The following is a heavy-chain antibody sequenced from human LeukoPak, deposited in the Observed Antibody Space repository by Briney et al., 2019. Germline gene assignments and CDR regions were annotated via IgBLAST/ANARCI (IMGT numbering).Heavy chain of an antibody. CDR1: GLIFSSHA. CDR3: ARGQSVGWELGVCDY. D-gene: IGHD1-26*01. J-gene: IGHJ4*02. Sequence: PGGSLRLSCAASGLIFSSHAMSWVRQAPGKGLEWVALIRYDASDEYYADSVKGRFTISRDNSKNILYLQMNSLRVEDTAVYYCARGQSVGWELGVCDYWGQGTLVAVSS. CDR2: IRYDASDE. V-gene: IGHV3-33*08.